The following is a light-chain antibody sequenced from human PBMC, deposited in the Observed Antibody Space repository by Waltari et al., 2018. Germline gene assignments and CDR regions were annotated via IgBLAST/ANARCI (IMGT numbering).Light chain of an antibody. J-gene: IGKJ4*01. CDR1: QSVGRS. Sequence: EIALTQSPVTLSLSPGDRATLSCRASQSVGRSLSWYQQKPGQPPRLLIYDASTRATGSPARISGSGSGTDFTLTIGSLEPEDFAVYFCLERSSWPPTFGGGTTVDIK. V-gene: IGKV3-11*01. CDR2: DAS. CDR3: LERSSWPPT.